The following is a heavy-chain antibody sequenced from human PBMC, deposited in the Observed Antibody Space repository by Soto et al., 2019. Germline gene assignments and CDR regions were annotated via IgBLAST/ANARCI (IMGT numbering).Heavy chain of an antibody. CDR2: IIPIFGTA. Sequence: ASVKVSCKASGGTFSSYAISWVRQAPGQGLEWMGGIIPIFGTANYAQKFQGRVTITADESTSTAYMELSSLRSEDTAVYYCARLWNDVNYYYGMDVWGQGSTVTVSS. D-gene: IGHD1-1*01. J-gene: IGHJ6*02. V-gene: IGHV1-69*13. CDR3: ARLWNDVNYYYGMDV. CDR1: GGTFSSYA.